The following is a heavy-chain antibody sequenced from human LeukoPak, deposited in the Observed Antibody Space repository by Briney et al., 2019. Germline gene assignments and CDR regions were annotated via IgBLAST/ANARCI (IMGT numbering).Heavy chain of an antibody. J-gene: IGHJ4*02. CDR1: GYTFTSYG. Sequence: ASVKVSCRASGYTFTSYGISWVRQAPGQGLEWMGWISAYNGNTNYAQKVQGRVTMTTDTSTSTAYMELRSLRSDDTAVYYCARDPPAGMVVMFGGDYWGQGTLVTVSS. D-gene: IGHD3-16*01. CDR3: ARDPPAGMVVMFGGDY. CDR2: ISAYNGNT. V-gene: IGHV1-18*01.